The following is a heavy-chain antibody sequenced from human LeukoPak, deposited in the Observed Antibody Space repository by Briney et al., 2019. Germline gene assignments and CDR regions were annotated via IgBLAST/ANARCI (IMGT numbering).Heavy chain of an antibody. V-gene: IGHV4-4*07. CDR2: IYTSGST. CDR3: ARDGRYYDSSGYYTFDY. Sequence: SETLSLTCTVSGGSISSYYWSRIRQPAGKGLEWIGRIYTSGSTNYNPSLKSRVTMSVDTSKNQFSLKLSSVTAADTAVYYCARDGRYYDSSGYYTFDYWGQGTLVTVSS. J-gene: IGHJ4*02. D-gene: IGHD3-22*01. CDR1: GGSISSYY.